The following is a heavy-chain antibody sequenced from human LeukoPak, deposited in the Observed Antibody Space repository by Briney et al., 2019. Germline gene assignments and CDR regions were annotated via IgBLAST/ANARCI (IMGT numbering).Heavy chain of an antibody. J-gene: IGHJ4*02. CDR2: INHSGST. V-gene: IGHV4-34*01. CDR1: GGSFSGYY. D-gene: IGHD5-18*01. Sequence: SETLSLTCAAYGGSFSGYYWSWIRQPPGKGLEWIGEINHSGSTNYNPSLKSRVTISVDTSKNQFSLKLSSVTAADTSVYYCARGRGYSYGHYFDYWGQGTLVTVSS. CDR3: ARGRGYSYGHYFDY.